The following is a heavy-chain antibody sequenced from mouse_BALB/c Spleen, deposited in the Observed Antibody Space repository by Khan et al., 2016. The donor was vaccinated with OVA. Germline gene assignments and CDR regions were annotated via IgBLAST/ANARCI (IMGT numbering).Heavy chain of an antibody. V-gene: IGHV3-2*02. J-gene: IGHJ2*01. CDR1: GYSITTDYA. Sequence: EVQLQESGPGLVKPSQSLSLTCTVTGYSITTDYAWNWIRQFPGNKLEWMGYISYRGDTKYNPSLKSRISITRDTSKNQFFLLLKSVTTEDAARYYCARVYGGDFDYWGQGTTLTVSS. CDR2: ISYRGDT. CDR3: ARVYGGDFDY. D-gene: IGHD1-1*01.